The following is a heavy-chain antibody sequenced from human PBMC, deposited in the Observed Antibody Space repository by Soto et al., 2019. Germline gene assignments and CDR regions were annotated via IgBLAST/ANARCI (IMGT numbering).Heavy chain of an antibody. CDR1: GFTFNIYA. V-gene: IGHV3-30-3*01. Sequence: QVRLVESGGGVVQPGRSLRLSCAASGFTFNIYAMHWVRQAPGKGLEWVAVISHDGTSRYYPDSVKGRVTISRDNSKSMVFVQMNSLGVEDTAVYYCVRSSGVPTPDFAYWGRGTLVTVSS. J-gene: IGHJ4*02. CDR3: VRSSGVPTPDFAY. D-gene: IGHD3-10*01. CDR2: ISHDGTSR.